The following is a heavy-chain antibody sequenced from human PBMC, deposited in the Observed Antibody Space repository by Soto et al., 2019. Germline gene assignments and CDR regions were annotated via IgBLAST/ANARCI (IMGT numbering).Heavy chain of an antibody. V-gene: IGHV3-64*01. J-gene: IGHJ4*02. CDR1: GFTFSSYA. CDR3: VRGPGYHFDY. Sequence: EVQLVESGGGLVQPGGSLRLSCAASGFTFSSYAMHWVRQAPGKGLEYVSAISSNGGSTYYANSVKGRFTISRDNSKITLYLQMVSLRGEDMAVYYRVRGPGYHFDYWGQGTLVTVSS. D-gene: IGHD5-18*01. CDR2: ISSNGGST.